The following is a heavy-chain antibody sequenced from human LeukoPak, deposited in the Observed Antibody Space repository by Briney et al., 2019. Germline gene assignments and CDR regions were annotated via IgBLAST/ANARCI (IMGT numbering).Heavy chain of an antibody. V-gene: IGHV3-48*03. D-gene: IGHD2-2*01. Sequence: GGSLRLSCAASGFTFSSYEMNWVRQAPGKGLEWVSCISSSGSTIYYADSVKGRFTISRDNAKNSLYLQINRLRADDTAFYYCAREVVPAAYDPWGQGTLVTVSS. CDR1: GFTFSSYE. CDR2: ISSSGSTI. CDR3: AREVVPAAYDP. J-gene: IGHJ5*02.